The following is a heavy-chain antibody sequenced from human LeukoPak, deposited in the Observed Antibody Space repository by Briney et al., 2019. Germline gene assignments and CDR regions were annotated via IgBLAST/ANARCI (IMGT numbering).Heavy chain of an antibody. J-gene: IGHJ4*02. V-gene: IGHV3-30*03. CDR2: ISYDGSNK. CDR1: GFTFSSYG. D-gene: IGHD5-24*01. Sequence: GGSLILSCAASGFTFSSYGMHWVRQAPGKGLEWVAVISYDGSNKYYADSVKGRFTISRDNSKNTLYLQMNSLRVEDTAVYYCAPEGDGYILFDYWGQGTLVTVSS. CDR3: APEGDGYILFDY.